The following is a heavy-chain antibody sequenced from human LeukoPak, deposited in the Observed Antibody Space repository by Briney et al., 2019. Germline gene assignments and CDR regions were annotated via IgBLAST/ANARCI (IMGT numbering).Heavy chain of an antibody. CDR3: ATYYYDSSGYYPYYYYYMDV. CDR2: ISGSGAGT. D-gene: IGHD3-22*01. CDR1: GFTFSSNA. Sequence: PGGSLRLSCAASGFTFSSNAMSWVRQAPGKGLEWVSAISGSGAGTYYADSVKGRFTISRDNSENTLYLQMNSLRGEDTAVYYCATYYYDSSGYYPYYYYYMDVWGKGTTVTVSS. V-gene: IGHV3-23*01. J-gene: IGHJ6*03.